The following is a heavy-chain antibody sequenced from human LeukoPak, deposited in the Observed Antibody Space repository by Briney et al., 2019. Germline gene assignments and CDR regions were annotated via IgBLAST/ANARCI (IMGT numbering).Heavy chain of an antibody. J-gene: IGHJ6*02. Sequence: GGSLRLSCVGSGFTFSRYWLNWVRQAPGKGLEWVSVIYSGGSTYYADSVKGRFTISRDKSKNTVYLQMNSLSAEDTAMYYCARVASTSPYFYGMDVWGQGTTVTVSS. CDR1: GFTFSRYW. V-gene: IGHV3-53*01. CDR3: ARVASTSPYFYGMDV. CDR2: IYSGGST.